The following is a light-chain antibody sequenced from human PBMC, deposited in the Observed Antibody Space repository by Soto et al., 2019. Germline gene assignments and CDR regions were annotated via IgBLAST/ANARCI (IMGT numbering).Light chain of an antibody. Sequence: EIVMTQSPATLSVSPGERATLSCRASQSVSSNLAWYQQKPGQAPRLLIYGASTRATGIPARFRGSGSGTEFTLTISSLQSEDFAVYYCQHYNNWPPWTFGQGTKVEI. CDR3: QHYNNWPPWT. CDR1: QSVSSN. CDR2: GAS. J-gene: IGKJ1*01. V-gene: IGKV3-15*01.